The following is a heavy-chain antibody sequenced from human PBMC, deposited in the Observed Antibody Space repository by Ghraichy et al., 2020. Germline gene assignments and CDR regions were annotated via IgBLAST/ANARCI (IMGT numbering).Heavy chain of an antibody. Sequence: SETLSLTCTVSGGSISSYYWSWIRQPPGKGLEWIGYIYYSGSTNYNPSLKSRVTISVDTSKNQFSLKLSSVTAADTAVYYCATKRGSSWYGDLGYFDYWGQGTLVTVSS. J-gene: IGHJ4*02. V-gene: IGHV4-59*01. D-gene: IGHD6-13*01. CDR1: GGSISSYY. CDR3: ATKRGSSWYGDLGYFDY. CDR2: IYYSGST.